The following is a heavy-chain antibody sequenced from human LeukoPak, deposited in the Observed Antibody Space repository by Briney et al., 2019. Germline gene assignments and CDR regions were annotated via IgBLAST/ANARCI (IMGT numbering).Heavy chain of an antibody. CDR2: INPSGGST. V-gene: IGHV1-46*01. D-gene: IGHD4-17*01. Sequence: GASVKVSCKASGYTFTSYYMHWVRQAPGQGLEWMGIINPSGGSTSYAQKFQGRVTMTRDMSTSTAYMELSSLRSEDTAVYYCAVSSGDYYVQPFDYWGQGTLVTVSS. CDR3: AVSSGDYYVQPFDY. J-gene: IGHJ4*02. CDR1: GYTFTSYY.